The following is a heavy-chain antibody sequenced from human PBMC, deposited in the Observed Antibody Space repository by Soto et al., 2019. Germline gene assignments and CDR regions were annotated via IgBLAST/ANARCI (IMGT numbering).Heavy chain of an antibody. V-gene: IGHV4-39*01. CDR3: ARPKEHGSSLIGYDY. CDR1: GGSISSSSYY. Sequence: PSETLSLTCSVSGGSISSSSYYWGWVRQPPGKGLEWIGSIYYSGSTYYNPSLKSRVSISVDTSKNQFSLKLSSVTAADTAVYYCARPKEHGSSLIGYDYWGQRTLVTVSS. CDR2: IYYSGST. D-gene: IGHD6-6*01. J-gene: IGHJ4*02.